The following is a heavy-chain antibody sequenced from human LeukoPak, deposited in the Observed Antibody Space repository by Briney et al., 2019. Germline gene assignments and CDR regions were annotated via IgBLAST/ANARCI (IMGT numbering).Heavy chain of an antibody. CDR1: GFTFSSYE. CDR2: ISSSGSTI. V-gene: IGHV3-48*03. D-gene: IGHD3-3*01. J-gene: IGHJ4*02. CDR3: ARYYDFWSGYYRD. Sequence: AGGSLRLSCAASGFTFSSYEMNWVRQAPGKGLEWVSYISSSGSTIYYADSVKGRFTISRDNAKNSLYLQMNGLRAEDTAVYYCARYYDFWSGYYRDWGQGTLVTVSS.